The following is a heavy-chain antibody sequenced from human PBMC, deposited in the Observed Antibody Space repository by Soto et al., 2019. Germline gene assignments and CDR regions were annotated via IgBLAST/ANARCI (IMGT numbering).Heavy chain of an antibody. CDR2: ISPYNGNT. D-gene: IGHD5-18*01. J-gene: IGHJ4*02. Sequence: QVQLVQSGAEVKKPGASVKVSCKASDKTFLSYGISWVRQGPGQGLEWMGWISPYNGNTNYAQKLQGRVTMTTDTSMGTAYMELRSLRSDDTAVYYCATQLDTVMVFRDWGQGTLVTVSS. CDR1: DKTFLSYG. CDR3: ATQLDTVMVFRD. V-gene: IGHV1-18*01.